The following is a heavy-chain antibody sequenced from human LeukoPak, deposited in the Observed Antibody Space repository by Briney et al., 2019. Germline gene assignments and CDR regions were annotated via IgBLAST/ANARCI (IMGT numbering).Heavy chain of an antibody. V-gene: IGHV1-46*01. CDR3: ARDSTYYYDSSGYYPTYAFDI. J-gene: IGHJ3*02. CDR2: INPSGGST. CDR1: GYTFTSYY. Sequence: ASVKVSCKASGYTFTSYYMHWVRQAPGQGLEWMGIINPSGGSTSYAQKFQGRVTMTRDTSTSTVYMELSSLRSEDTAVYYCARDSTYYYDSSGYYPTYAFDIWGQGTMVTVSS. D-gene: IGHD3-22*01.